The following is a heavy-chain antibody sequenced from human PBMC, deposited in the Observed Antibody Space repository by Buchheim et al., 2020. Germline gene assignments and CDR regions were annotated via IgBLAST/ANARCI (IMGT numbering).Heavy chain of an antibody. Sequence: QVQLVQSGAEVKKPGASVKVSCKASGYTFTTYAIHWVRQAPGQRLEWMGWINTGDGGTKYAQKFQGRVTITRDTSTSTVYMELSSLRSEDTAVYYCARDSSGWYTKGYFDLWGRGTL. D-gene: IGHD6-19*01. CDR2: INTGDGGT. CDR3: ARDSSGWYTKGYFDL. J-gene: IGHJ2*01. V-gene: IGHV1-3*04. CDR1: GYTFTTYA.